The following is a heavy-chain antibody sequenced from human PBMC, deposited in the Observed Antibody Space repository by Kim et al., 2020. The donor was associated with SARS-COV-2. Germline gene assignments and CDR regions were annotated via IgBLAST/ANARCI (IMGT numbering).Heavy chain of an antibody. CDR3: ARDDFWSGYSSFDY. V-gene: IGHV4-34*01. Sequence: NTSLKSRVTISVDTSKNQFSLKLSSVTAADTAVYYCARDDFWSGYSSFDYWGQGTLVTVTS. D-gene: IGHD3-3*01. J-gene: IGHJ4*02.